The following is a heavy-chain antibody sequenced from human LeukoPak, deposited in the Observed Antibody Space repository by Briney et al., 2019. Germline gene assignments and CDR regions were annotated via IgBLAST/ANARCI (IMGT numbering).Heavy chain of an antibody. Sequence: GGSLRLSCAASRFTFSNYAMSWVRQAPGKGLEWVSDISGSGGSTYYEDSVKGRFTISRDNSKNTLYLQMNSLRAEDTAVYYCAKGASGSYHTPYDYWGQGTLVTISS. CDR2: ISGSGGST. CDR3: AKGASGSYHTPYDY. D-gene: IGHD1-26*01. J-gene: IGHJ4*02. V-gene: IGHV3-23*01. CDR1: RFTFSNYA.